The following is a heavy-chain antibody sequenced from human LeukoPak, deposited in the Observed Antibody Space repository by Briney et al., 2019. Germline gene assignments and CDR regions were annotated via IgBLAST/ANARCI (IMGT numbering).Heavy chain of an antibody. CDR1: GFSLSNYG. CDR2: LLYDGNTK. J-gene: IGHJ6*03. D-gene: IGHD1-14*01. Sequence: GGSLRLSCAASGFSLSNYGMHWVRQAPGKGLEWVAALLYDGNTKHYADSVKGRFTISRDISKNTFYLQMNSLTAEGTAVYYCARDHRPEIQYYYMDVWGKGTTVAVSS. V-gene: IGHV3-33*01. CDR3: ARDHRPEIQYYYMDV.